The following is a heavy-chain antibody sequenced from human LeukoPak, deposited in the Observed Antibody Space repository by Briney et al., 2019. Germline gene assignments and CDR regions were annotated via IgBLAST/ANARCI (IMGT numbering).Heavy chain of an antibody. Sequence: ASGKVSGKASGYTFTSYGISWVRQAPGQGLERRGWMSAYNGNTNYAQKLQGRVTMTTDTSPSTAYMELRSLRSDDTAVYYCASGAIVVVTRLRYYYGMDVWGQGTTVTVSS. CDR2: MSAYNGNT. CDR3: ASGAIVVVTRLRYYYGMDV. D-gene: IGHD2-21*02. J-gene: IGHJ6*02. CDR1: GYTFTSYG. V-gene: IGHV1-18*01.